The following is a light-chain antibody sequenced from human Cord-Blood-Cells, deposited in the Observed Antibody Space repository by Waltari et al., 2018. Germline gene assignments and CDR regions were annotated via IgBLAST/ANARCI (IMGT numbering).Light chain of an antibody. V-gene: IGKV2-29*02. CDR2: EVS. Sequence: RDSDGMTYFYWYYQQPARPPHLLLNEVSTTCSGVPDRFSSSGSGTEFTPQISRVQAEDVGAYYCMQRKHLSWTFGQGTKVEIK. CDR3: MQRKHLSWT. J-gene: IGKJ1*01. CDR1: RDSDGMTY.